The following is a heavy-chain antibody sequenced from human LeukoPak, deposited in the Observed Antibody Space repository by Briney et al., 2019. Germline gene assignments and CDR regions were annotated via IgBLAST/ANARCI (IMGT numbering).Heavy chain of an antibody. J-gene: IGHJ4*02. CDR1: GYTFSAYY. CDR2: INPSGGST. D-gene: IGHD6-19*01. Sequence: ASVKVSCKASGYTFSAYYIHWVRQAPGQGLEWMGIINPSGGSTSYAQKFQGRVTMTRDTSTSTVYMELSSLRSEDTAVYYCACVAGKGYFDYWGQGTLVTVSS. V-gene: IGHV1-46*01. CDR3: ACVAGKGYFDY.